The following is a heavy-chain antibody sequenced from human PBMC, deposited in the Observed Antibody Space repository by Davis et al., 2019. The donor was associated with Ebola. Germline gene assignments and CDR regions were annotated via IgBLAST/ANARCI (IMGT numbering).Heavy chain of an antibody. Sequence: SGPTLVKPTQTLTLTCTFSGFSLSTSGMRVSWIRQPPGKALEWLARIDWDDDKFYSTSLKTRLTISKDTSKNQVVLTMTNMDPVDTATYYCALSLGSGWFPRIDYWGQGTLVTVSS. D-gene: IGHD6-19*01. CDR2: IDWDDDK. J-gene: IGHJ4*02. V-gene: IGHV2-70*04. CDR3: ALSLGSGWFPRIDY. CDR1: GFSLSTSGMR.